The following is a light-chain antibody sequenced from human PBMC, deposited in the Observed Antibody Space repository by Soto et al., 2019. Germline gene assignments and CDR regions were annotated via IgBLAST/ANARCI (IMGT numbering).Light chain of an antibody. CDR1: SSNFGAGYE. J-gene: IGLJ1*01. CDR2: NNL. V-gene: IGLV1-40*01. CDR3: QSFDSSLRAYV. Sequence: QSVLTQPPSVSGAPGQRVTISCTGSSSNFGAGYEVHWYKQLPGAAPTLVIFNNLNRPSGVPERFSGSKSGTSASLVISGLQAEDEADYYCQSFDSSLRAYVFGSGTKVTLL.